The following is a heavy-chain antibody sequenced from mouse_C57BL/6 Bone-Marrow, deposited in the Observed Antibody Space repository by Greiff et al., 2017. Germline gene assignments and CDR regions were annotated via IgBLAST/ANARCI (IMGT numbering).Heavy chain of an antibody. V-gene: IGHV5-9-1*02. D-gene: IGHD1-1*01. CDR2: ISSGGDYI. CDR3: TRDGYYGSSYYFDY. J-gene: IGHJ2*01. Sequence: EVQVVESGEGLVKPGGSLKLSCAASGFTFSSYAMSWVRQTPEKRLEWVAYISSGGDYIYYADTVKGRFTISRDNARNTLYLQMSSLKSEVTAMYYCTRDGYYGSSYYFDYWGQGTTLTVSS. CDR1: GFTFSSYA.